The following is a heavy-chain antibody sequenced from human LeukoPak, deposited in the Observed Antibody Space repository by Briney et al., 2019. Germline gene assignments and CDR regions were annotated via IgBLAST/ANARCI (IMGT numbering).Heavy chain of an antibody. D-gene: IGHD5-18*01. CDR3: ARDRSYGSFNY. Sequence: KPGGSLRLSCVVSGIPFSDFYMNWIRQAPGKGLEWTSYISSSSSYTDYAASVKGRFTISRDNAKNSLYLQMSSLRAEDTAVYYCARDRSYGSFNYWGQGTLVTVSS. CDR2: ISSSSSYT. J-gene: IGHJ4*02. V-gene: IGHV3-11*06. CDR1: GIPFSDFY.